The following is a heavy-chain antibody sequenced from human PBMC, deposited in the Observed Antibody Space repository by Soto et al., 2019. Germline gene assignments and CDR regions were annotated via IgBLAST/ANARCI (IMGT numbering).Heavy chain of an antibody. CDR2: IIPVFDTV. CDR1: GGLFSSYA. V-gene: IGHV1-69*01. D-gene: IGHD3-22*01. CDR3: ARGGSGYVWFNEF. Sequence: QEQLVQSGAEVKKSGSSVNVSCKDTGGLFSSYAVSWVRQAPGPGLEWMGGIIPVFDTVYYAQKFQCRVTITADESTNTAYMELSSVRSEDTAMYYCARGGSGYVWFNEFWGQGTLVTVSS. J-gene: IGHJ4*02.